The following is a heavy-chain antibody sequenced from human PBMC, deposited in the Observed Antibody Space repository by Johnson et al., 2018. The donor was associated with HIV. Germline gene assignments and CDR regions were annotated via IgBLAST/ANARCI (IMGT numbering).Heavy chain of an antibody. Sequence: QVQLVESGGGVVQPGRSLRLSCAASGFTFSSYAMHWVRQAPGKGLEWVAVIWYDGLNKYYADSVKGRFTISRDNSKNSLYLQMNSLRAEDTAVYYCAREGSVGATSFTMLDALDSWGQGTMVTVCS. CDR2: IWYDGLNK. D-gene: IGHD1-26*01. CDR1: GFTFSSYA. V-gene: IGHV3-33*08. J-gene: IGHJ3*02. CDR3: AREGSVGATSFTMLDALDS.